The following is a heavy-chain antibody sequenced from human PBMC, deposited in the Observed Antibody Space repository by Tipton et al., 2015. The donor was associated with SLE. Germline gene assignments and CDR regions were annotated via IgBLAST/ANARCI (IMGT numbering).Heavy chain of an antibody. J-gene: IGHJ3*02. Sequence: SNNYWSWIRQAPGKGLEWVSYISNSGSTIYYADSVKGRFTISRDSAKNSLYLQMNSLRAEDTAVYYCARTYAFDIWGQGTMVTVSS. CDR3: ARTYAFDI. CDR2: ISNSGSTI. CDR1: SNNY. V-gene: IGHV3-11*04.